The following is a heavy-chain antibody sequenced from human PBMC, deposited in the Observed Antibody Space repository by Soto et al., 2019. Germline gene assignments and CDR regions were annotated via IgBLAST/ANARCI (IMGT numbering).Heavy chain of an antibody. J-gene: IGHJ6*01. CDR2: IRSKAYGGTT. D-gene: IGHD3-9*01. CDR1: GFTFGDYA. V-gene: IGHV3-49*03. Sequence: GSLRLSCTASGFTFGDYAMSWFRQAPGKGLEWVGFIRSKAYGGTTEYAASVKGRFTISRDDSKSIAYLQMNSLKTEDTAVYYCTRDLSVLRYFDWLSMEYYYYVMDVWGQGTTVTVSS. CDR3: TRDLSVLRYFDWLSMEYYYYVMDV.